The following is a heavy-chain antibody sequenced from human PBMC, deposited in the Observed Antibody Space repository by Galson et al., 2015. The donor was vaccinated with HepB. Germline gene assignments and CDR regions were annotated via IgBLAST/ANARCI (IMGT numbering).Heavy chain of an antibody. Sequence: SVKVSCKASGYTFTSYGISWVRQAPGQGLEWMGWISAYNGNTNYAQKLQGRVTMTTDTSTSTAYMELRSLRSDDTAVYYCARDLTTLVAVAGTAFDYWGQGTLVTVSS. V-gene: IGHV1-18*04. CDR1: GYTFTSYG. J-gene: IGHJ4*02. CDR2: ISAYNGNT. CDR3: ARDLTTLVAVAGTAFDY. D-gene: IGHD6-19*01.